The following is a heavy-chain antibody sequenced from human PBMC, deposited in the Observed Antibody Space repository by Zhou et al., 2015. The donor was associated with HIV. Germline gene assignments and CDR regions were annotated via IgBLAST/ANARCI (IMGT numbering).Heavy chain of an antibody. D-gene: IGHD2-15*01. V-gene: IGHV1-3*05. CDR1: GYTFRSYT. J-gene: IGHJ4*02. CDR2: ITTGNGAT. Sequence: QVQLVQSGAEKKKPGASVKVSCRASGYTFRSYTIHWVRQAPGQSLEWMGWITTGNGATKYSQLFQDRVTITRDTSANTTYMELSSLRFEDTGIYYCAREGIHSVADGYFFDYWGQGALVAVSS. CDR3: AREGIHSVADGYFFDY.